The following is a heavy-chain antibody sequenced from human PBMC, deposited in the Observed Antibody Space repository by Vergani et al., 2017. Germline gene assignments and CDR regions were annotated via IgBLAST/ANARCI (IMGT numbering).Heavy chain of an antibody. D-gene: IGHD3-3*01. CDR1: GYTFTSYA. V-gene: IGHV1-69*13. Sequence: QVQLVQSGAEVKKPGASVKVSCKASGYTFTSYAMHWVRQAPGQRLEWMGWIIPIFGTANYAQKFQGRITITAAESTSTAYMELSSLRSEDTAVYYCAGDGNTSVGVVIDYYYMDVGGKGTTVTVSS. J-gene: IGHJ6*03. CDR3: AGDGNTSVGVVIDYYYMDV. CDR2: IIPIFGTA.